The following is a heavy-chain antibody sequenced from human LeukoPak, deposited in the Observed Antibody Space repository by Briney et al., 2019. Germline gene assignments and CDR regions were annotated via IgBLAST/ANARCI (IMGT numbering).Heavy chain of an antibody. CDR3: ARRAVPVYRSEHFDY. Sequence: SETLSLTCTVSGGSISSSSYYWGWLRQPPGKGLEWIGSIYYSGSTYYNPSLKSRVTISVGTSKNQFSLKLSSVTAADRAVYYCARRAVPVYRSEHFDYWGQGTLVTVSS. V-gene: IGHV4-39*01. D-gene: IGHD2-2*01. CDR2: IYYSGST. J-gene: IGHJ4*02. CDR1: GGSISSSSYY.